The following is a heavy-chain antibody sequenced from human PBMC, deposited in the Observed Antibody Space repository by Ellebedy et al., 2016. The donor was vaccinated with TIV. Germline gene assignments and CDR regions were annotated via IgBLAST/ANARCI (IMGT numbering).Heavy chain of an antibody. Sequence: PGGSLRLSCAASGFTFSDYYMSWVRQAPGKGLEWVSAISGSGGSTYYADSVKGRFTISRDNSKNTLYLQMNSLRAEDTAVYYCAKYCGGDCRHYYYYYGMDVWGQGTTVTVSS. V-gene: IGHV3-23*01. J-gene: IGHJ6*02. CDR1: GFTFSDYY. D-gene: IGHD2-21*02. CDR2: ISGSGGST. CDR3: AKYCGGDCRHYYYYYGMDV.